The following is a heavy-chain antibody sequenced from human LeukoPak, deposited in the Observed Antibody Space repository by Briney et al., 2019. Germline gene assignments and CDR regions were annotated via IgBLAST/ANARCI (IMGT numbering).Heavy chain of an antibody. D-gene: IGHD5-24*01. CDR1: GYSFPSYW. CDR2: IQPGDSSI. Sequence: GESLKISCKGSGYSFPSYWIAWVHQMPGKGLEWMGIIQPGDSSIRYSPSFQGQVTISADKSISTAYLQWSGLKASDTAMYYCARRDGYNTKYFDYWGQGTLVTVSS. CDR3: ARRDGYNTKYFDY. J-gene: IGHJ4*02. V-gene: IGHV5-51*07.